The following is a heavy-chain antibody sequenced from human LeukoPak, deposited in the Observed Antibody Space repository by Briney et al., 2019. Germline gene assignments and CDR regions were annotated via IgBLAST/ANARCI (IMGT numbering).Heavy chain of an antibody. CDR3: ARDMGIAAAGTFTRHFDY. J-gene: IGHJ4*02. D-gene: IGHD6-13*01. CDR1: GFTFSSYS. CDR2: ISSSSSYI. V-gene: IGHV3-21*01. Sequence: GGSLRLSCAASGFTFSSYSMNWVRQAPGKGLEWVSSISSSSSYIYYADSVKGRFTISRDNAKNSLYLQMNSLRAEDTAVYYRARDMGIAAAGTFTRHFDYWGQGTLVTVSS.